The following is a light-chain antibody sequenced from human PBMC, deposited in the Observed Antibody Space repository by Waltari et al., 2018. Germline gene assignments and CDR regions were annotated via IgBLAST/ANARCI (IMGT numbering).Light chain of an antibody. V-gene: IGLV5-45*01. CDR3: MILYNDAVV. CDR1: SGIDVATFK. Sequence: QAVLTQPASLSASPGASVSLPCTFRSGIDVATFKIYWYQQRPGSPPRFLLKCRSDSTEQRGSGVPSRFSVSKDSSANAALLLISGLQSEDEADYYCMILYNDAVVFGGGTKLTVL. J-gene: IGLJ2*01. CDR2: CRSDSTE.